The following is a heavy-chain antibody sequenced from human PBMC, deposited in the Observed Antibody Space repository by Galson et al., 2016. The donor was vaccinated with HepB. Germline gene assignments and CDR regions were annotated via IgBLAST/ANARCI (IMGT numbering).Heavy chain of an antibody. CDR3: ARGSGYFLSWFDP. CDR1: GYSFHNYW. V-gene: IGHV5-51*03. J-gene: IGHJ5*02. Sequence: QSGAEVKRPGESLKISCKTSGYSFHNYWIAWVRQMPAKGLEVMGIIYPGDSDVRYSPSFQGQVTISADKSISTAYLQWSGLKASDTAMYYCARGSGYFLSWFDPWGQGTLVTVSS. CDR2: IYPGDSDV. D-gene: IGHD3-3*01.